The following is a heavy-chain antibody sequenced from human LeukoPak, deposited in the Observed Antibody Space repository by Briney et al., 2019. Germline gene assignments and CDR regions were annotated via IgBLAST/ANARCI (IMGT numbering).Heavy chain of an antibody. Sequence: GSLRLSCAASGFTFNYYWMTWFRQAPGKGLEWVANIKQDGTEIYYVDSVRGRFIISRDNAENSLYLQMNSLRVEDTAVYYCAKDLGYYDSSGYYFNYWGQGTLVTVSS. J-gene: IGHJ4*02. CDR2: IKQDGTEI. D-gene: IGHD3-22*01. V-gene: IGHV3-7*01. CDR1: GFTFNYYW. CDR3: AKDLGYYDSSGYYFNY.